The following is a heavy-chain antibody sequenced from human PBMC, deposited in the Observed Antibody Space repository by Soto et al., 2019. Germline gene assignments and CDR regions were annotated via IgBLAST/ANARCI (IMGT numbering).Heavy chain of an antibody. CDR2: TSLSGST. J-gene: IGHJ6*03. D-gene: IGHD3-10*01. Sequence: SETLSLTCAVSGASIRRYYWNWIRQRPGQGLEWIAYTSLSGSTEYNPSLKGRVTISIDTSKNQFSLRLSSVTAADTAVYYCAKLGYDYHLDFWGRGTTVTVSS. CDR1: GASIRRYY. V-gene: IGHV4-59*08. CDR3: AKLGYDYHLDF.